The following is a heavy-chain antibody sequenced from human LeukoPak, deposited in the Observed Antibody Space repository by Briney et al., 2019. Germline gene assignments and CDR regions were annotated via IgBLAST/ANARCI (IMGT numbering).Heavy chain of an antibody. CDR1: GFTFSSYA. CDR3: AKDSGSRGSSSWYFPRPLDY. J-gene: IGHJ4*02. D-gene: IGHD6-13*01. Sequence: GGSLRLSCAASGFTFSSYAMSWVRQAPGKGLEWVSAISGSGGSTYYADSVKGRFTISRDNSKNTLYLQMNSLRAEDTAVYYCAKDSGSRGSSSWYFPRPLDYWGQGTLVTVSS. V-gene: IGHV3-23*01. CDR2: ISGSGGST.